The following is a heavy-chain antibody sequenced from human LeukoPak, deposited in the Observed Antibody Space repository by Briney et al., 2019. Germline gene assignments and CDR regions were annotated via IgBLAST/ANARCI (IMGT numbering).Heavy chain of an antibody. J-gene: IGHJ4*02. CDR1: GYTFTGYY. CDR3: ARILGGYSYGPTFDY. V-gene: IGHV1-2*02. CDR2: INPNSGGT. Sequence: ASVKVSCKASGYTFTGYYMHWVRQAPGQGLEWMGWINPNSGGTNYAQKFQGRVTMTRDTSISTAYMELSRLRSDDTAVYYCARILGGYSYGPTFDYWGQGTLVTVSS. D-gene: IGHD5-18*01.